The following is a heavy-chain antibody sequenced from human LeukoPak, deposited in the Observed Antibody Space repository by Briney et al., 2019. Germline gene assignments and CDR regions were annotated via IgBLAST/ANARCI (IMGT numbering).Heavy chain of an antibody. V-gene: IGHV4-31*03. CDR1: GGSISSGGYY. D-gene: IGHD3-16*01. Sequence: SQTLSLTCTVSGGSISSGGYYWGWIRQHPGKGLEWIGYIYYSGSTYYNPSLKSRVTISVDTSKNQFSLKLSSVTAADTAVYYCARDGLNGYGMDVWGQGTTVTVSS. CDR3: ARDGLNGYGMDV. CDR2: IYYSGST. J-gene: IGHJ6*02.